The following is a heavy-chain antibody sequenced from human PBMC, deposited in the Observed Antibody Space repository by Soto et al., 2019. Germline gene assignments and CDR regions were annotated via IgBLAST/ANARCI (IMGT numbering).Heavy chain of an antibody. V-gene: IGHV1-3*01. J-gene: IGHJ3*02. D-gene: IGHD2-15*01. CDR2: INAGNGNT. CDR1: GYTFTSYA. Sequence: GASVKVSWKASGYTFTSYAMDWVRQAPGQKPEWMGWINAGNGNTKYSQKFQGRVTITRDTSASTAYMELSSLRSEDTAVYYCARDKDCSGGSCYWGDDAFDIWGQGTMVTVSS. CDR3: ARDKDCSGGSCYWGDDAFDI.